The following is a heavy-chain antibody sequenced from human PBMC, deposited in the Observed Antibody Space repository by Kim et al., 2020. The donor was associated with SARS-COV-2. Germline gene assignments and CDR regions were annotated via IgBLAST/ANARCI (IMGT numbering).Heavy chain of an antibody. CDR3: ARHPPGGYGDNGGMDV. CDR2: IYYSGST. J-gene: IGHJ6*02. CDR1: GGSISSSSYY. V-gene: IGHV4-39*01. Sequence: SETLSLTCTVSGGSISSSSYYWGWIRQPPRKGLEWIGSIYYSGSTYYNPSLKSRVTISVDTSKNQFSLKLSSVTAADTAVYYCARHPPGGYGDNGGMDVWGQGTTVTVSS. D-gene: IGHD4-17*01.